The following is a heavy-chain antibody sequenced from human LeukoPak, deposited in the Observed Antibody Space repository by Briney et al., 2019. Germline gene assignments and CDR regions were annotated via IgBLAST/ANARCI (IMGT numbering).Heavy chain of an antibody. D-gene: IGHD4-23*01. CDR3: ARTYGDNRPADI. V-gene: IGHV4-59*01. J-gene: IGHJ3*02. CDR1: GGSTSSYC. Sequence: PSETLSLTCTVSGGSTSSYCWSWIRQPPGKGLEWIAYICYSGSTNYNPSLKSRLTISVDTSKNQFSLKLSSVTAADTAVYYCARTYGDNRPADIRGQGTMVTVSS. CDR2: ICYSGST.